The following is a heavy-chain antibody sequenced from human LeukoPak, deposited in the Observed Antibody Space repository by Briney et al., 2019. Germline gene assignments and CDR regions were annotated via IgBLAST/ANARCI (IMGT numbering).Heavy chain of an antibody. V-gene: IGHV3-11*01. D-gene: IGHD6-19*01. J-gene: IGHJ4*02. CDR1: GFTFSDYY. Sequence: GSLRLSCAGSGFTFSDYYMSWIRQAPGKRLEWVSDLSSRGDIISYADSVKGRFTISRDNAKNSLYLQINSLRAEDTAVYYCARETVAGTFDYWGQGTLVTVSS. CDR2: LSSRGDII. CDR3: ARETVAGTFDY.